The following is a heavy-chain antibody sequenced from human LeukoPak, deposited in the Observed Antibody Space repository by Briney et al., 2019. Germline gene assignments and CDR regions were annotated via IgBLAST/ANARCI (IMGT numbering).Heavy chain of an antibody. J-gene: IGHJ4*02. CDR1: GYSFTSYW. Sequence: GESLKISCKGSGYSFTSYWIGWVRQMPGKGLEWMGIIYPGDSDTRYSPSFQGQVTISADKSISTAYLQWSSLKASDTAMYYCARRYCSGGSXXSXFDYWGQGTLVTVSS. CDR3: ARRYCSGGSXXSXFDY. CDR2: IYPGDSDT. D-gene: IGHD2-15*01. V-gene: IGHV5-51*01.